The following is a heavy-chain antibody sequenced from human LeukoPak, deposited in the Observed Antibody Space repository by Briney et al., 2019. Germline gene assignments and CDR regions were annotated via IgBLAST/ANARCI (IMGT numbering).Heavy chain of an antibody. V-gene: IGHV3-7*03. CDR2: IKQDGSEK. CDR1: GFTFSDYW. CDR3: ERAAYDMDV. Sequence: GGSLRLSCAASGFTFSDYWMSWVRQAPGKGLEWVANIKQDGSEKYYVDSVKGRFTISRDNAKNSLNLQMNSLRAEDTAMYYCERAAYDMDVWGQGTTVTVSS. J-gene: IGHJ6*02.